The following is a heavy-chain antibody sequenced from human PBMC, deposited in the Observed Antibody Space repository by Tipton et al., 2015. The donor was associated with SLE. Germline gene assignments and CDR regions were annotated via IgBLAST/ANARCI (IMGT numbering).Heavy chain of an antibody. CDR1: GGSFSGYY. D-gene: IGHD6-13*01. Sequence: TLSLTCAVYGGSFSGYYWSWIRQPPGKGLEWIGEINHSGSTNYNPSLKSRVTISVDTSKNQVSLKLSSATAADTAVYYCARGGHGRSRLPFDIWGQGTMVTVSS. J-gene: IGHJ3*02. CDR2: INHSGST. CDR3: ARGGHGRSRLPFDI. V-gene: IGHV4-34*01.